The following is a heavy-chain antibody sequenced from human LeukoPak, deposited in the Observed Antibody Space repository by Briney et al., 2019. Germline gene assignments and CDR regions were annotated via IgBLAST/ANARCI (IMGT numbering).Heavy chain of an antibody. CDR1: GFTFDDYG. Sequence: PGGSLRLSCAASGFTFDDYGMSWVRQAPGKGLEWVSGINWNGGSTGYADSVKGRFTISRDNAKNSLYLQMNSLRAEDTAVYYCAKFIAAPHYLDYWGRGTLVTVSS. CDR2: INWNGGST. D-gene: IGHD6-13*01. CDR3: AKFIAAPHYLDY. V-gene: IGHV3-20*04. J-gene: IGHJ4*02.